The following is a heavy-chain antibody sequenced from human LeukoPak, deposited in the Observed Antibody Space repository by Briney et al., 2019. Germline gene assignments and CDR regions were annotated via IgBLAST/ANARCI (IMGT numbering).Heavy chain of an antibody. CDR2: ISWDGGST. Sequence: GGSLRLSCAASGFTFDDYTMHWVRQAPGKGLEWVSLISWDGGSTYYADSVKGRFTISRDNAKNSLFLQMNSLRAEDTAVYYCASGFRYSSGPDAFDLWGQGTMVTVSS. J-gene: IGHJ3*01. CDR1: GFTFDDYT. CDR3: ASGFRYSSGPDAFDL. V-gene: IGHV3-43*01. D-gene: IGHD6-19*01.